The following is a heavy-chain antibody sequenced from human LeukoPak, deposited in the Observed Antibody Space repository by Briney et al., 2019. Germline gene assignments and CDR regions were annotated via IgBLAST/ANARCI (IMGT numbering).Heavy chain of an antibody. CDR1: GGSFSGYY. CDR3: ASLTIAATANFDY. Sequence: SETLSLTCAVYGGSFSGYYWSWIRQPPGKGLEWIGEINHSGSTNYNPSLKSRVTISVDTSKNQFSLKLSSVTAADTAVYYCASLTIAATANFDYWGQGTLVTVSS. CDR2: INHSGST. D-gene: IGHD6-13*01. J-gene: IGHJ4*02. V-gene: IGHV4-34*01.